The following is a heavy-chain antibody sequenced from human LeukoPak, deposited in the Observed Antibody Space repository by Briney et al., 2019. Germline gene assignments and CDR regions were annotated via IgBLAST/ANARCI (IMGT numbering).Heavy chain of an antibody. V-gene: IGHV3-69-1*01. CDR2: VSSTTVI. Sequence: GGSLRLFCGVSGFSFSVYNMICARQAPGKGLEWIAYVSSTTVIYYADSVEGRFTVPRDNAHDSLYLQMSSLTLDDTAVYFCAGEGEGSNCGLAFWGQGALVTVSS. CDR1: GFSFSVYN. D-gene: IGHD3-10*01. J-gene: IGHJ4*02. CDR3: AGEGEGSNCGLAF.